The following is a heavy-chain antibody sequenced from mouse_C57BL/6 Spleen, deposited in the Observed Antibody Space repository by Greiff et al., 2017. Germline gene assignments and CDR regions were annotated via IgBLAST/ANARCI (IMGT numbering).Heavy chain of an antibody. CDR3: ARNYDGYYDYAMDY. J-gene: IGHJ4*01. Sequence: VQLVESGPGLVAPSQSLSITCTVSGFSLTSYAISWVRQPPGKGLEWLGVIWTGGGTNYNSALKSRLSISKDNSKSQVFLKMNSLQTDDTARYYCARNYDGYYDYAMDYWGQGTSGTVSS. V-gene: IGHV2-9-1*01. CDR1: GFSLTSYA. D-gene: IGHD2-3*01. CDR2: IWTGGGT.